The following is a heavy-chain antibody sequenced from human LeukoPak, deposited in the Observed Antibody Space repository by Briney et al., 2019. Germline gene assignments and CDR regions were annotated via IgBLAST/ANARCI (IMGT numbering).Heavy chain of an antibody. V-gene: IGHV4-39*01. Sequence: SETLSLPCTVSGGSISSSSYYWGXIRQPPGKGLEWIGIIYYSGSTYYNPSLKSRVTISVDTSKNQFSLKLSSVTAADTAVYYCARHGNRGATDYWGQGTLVTVSS. D-gene: IGHD1-26*01. CDR1: GGSISSSSYY. CDR3: ARHGNRGATDY. CDR2: IYYSGST. J-gene: IGHJ4*02.